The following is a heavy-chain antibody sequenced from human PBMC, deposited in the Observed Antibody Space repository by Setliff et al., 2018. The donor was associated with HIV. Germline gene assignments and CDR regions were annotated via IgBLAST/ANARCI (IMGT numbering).Heavy chain of an antibody. CDR2: INPNSGGT. CDR1: GYTFTGYY. V-gene: IGHV1-2*02. Sequence: ASVKVSCKASGYTFTGYYIHWVRQAPGQGLEWMGWINPNSGGTNYAQKFQGRVTMTRDTSINTAFMALSRLRSDDTAVYYCAPTSSSGYFYFDYWGQGTLVTVSS. CDR3: APTSSSGYFYFDY. J-gene: IGHJ4*02. D-gene: IGHD3-22*01.